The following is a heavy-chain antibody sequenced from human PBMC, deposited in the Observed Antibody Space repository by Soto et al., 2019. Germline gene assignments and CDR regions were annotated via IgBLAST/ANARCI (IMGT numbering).Heavy chain of an antibody. CDR2: ISPNSGGT. V-gene: IGHV1-2*04. CDR3: ARVGIAVAGQPYYYYGMDV. D-gene: IGHD6-19*01. J-gene: IGHJ6*02. Sequence: VSVKVSCKASGYTFTGYYMHWVRQAPGQGLEWMGWISPNSGGTNYAQKFQGWVTMTRDTSISTAYMELSRLRSDDTAVYYCARVGIAVAGQPYYYYGMDVWGQGTTVTVS. CDR1: GYTFTGYY.